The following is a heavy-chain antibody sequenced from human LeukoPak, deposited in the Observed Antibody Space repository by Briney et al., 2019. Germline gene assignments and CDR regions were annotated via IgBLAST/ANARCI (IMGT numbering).Heavy chain of an antibody. V-gene: IGHV4-39*01. CDR3: ARHPLSIAGTTLDAFDI. Sequence: SETLSLTCTVSGGSISNSDYYWGWIRQPPGKGLEWIGSIQDSGSTYYSLSLRSRVTISVDTSKNQFSLRLSSVTAADTAVYYCARHPLSIAGTTLDAFDIWGQGTVVTVSS. D-gene: IGHD1-7*01. J-gene: IGHJ3*02. CDR1: GGSISNSDYY. CDR2: IQDSGST.